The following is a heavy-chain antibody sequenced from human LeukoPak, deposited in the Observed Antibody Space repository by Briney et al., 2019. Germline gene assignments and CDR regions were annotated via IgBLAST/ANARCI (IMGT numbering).Heavy chain of an antibody. Sequence: GGSLRLSCVASGFTFSTYAMSWVRQAPGKGLEWVSAISGSGGRTEYADSVKGRFTISRDNSKNALYLQMNSLRAEDTAVYYCAKSGSVWYYFDYWGQGTLVTDSS. V-gene: IGHV3-23*01. CDR3: AKSGSVWYYFDY. J-gene: IGHJ4*02. CDR1: GFTFSTYA. CDR2: ISGSGGRT. D-gene: IGHD6-19*01.